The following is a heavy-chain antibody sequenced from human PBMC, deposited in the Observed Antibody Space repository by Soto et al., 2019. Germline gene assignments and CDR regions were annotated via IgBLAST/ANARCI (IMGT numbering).Heavy chain of an antibody. V-gene: IGHV3-23*01. CDR1: GFTFSSYA. D-gene: IGHD3-10*01. CDR3: ATRASGSGGFYTDY. Sequence: GGSLRLSCAASGFTFSSYAMSWVRQAPGKGLEWVSAISGSGGSTYYADSVKGRFTISRDNSKNTLYLQMNSLRAEDTAGYYCATRASGSGGFYTDYWGQGTLVTVSS. CDR2: ISGSGGST. J-gene: IGHJ4*02.